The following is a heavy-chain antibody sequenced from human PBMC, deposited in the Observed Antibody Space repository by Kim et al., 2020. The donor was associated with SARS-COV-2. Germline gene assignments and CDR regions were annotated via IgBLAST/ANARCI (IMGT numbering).Heavy chain of an antibody. J-gene: IGHJ6*02. CDR2: ISSSSSYT. V-gene: IGHV3-11*05. CDR1: GFTFSDYY. CDR3: ARALTRFLEWLPQWDYYYGMDV. D-gene: IGHD3-3*01. Sequence: GGSLRLSCAASGFTFSDYYMSWIRQAPGKGLEWVSYISSSSSYTNYADSVKGRFTISRDNAKNSLYLQMNSLRAEDTAVYYCARALTRFLEWLPQWDYYYGMDVWGQGTTVTVSS.